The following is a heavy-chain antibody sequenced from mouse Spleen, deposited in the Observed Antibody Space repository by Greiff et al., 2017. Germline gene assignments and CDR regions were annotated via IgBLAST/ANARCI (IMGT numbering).Heavy chain of an antibody. CDR2: ISSGGSTI. Sequence: EVQLVESGGGLVKPGGSLKLSCAATGFAFSDYGMHWVRQAPAKGLEWVAYISSGGSTIYYADTVKGRFTISRDNAKNTLFLQMTSLRSEDTAMYYGAGGNRYLPCAMDYWGQGTSVTVSS. CDR1: GFAFSDYG. J-gene: IGHJ4*01. V-gene: IGHV5-17*01. CDR3: AGGNRYLPCAMDY. D-gene: IGHD2-14*01.